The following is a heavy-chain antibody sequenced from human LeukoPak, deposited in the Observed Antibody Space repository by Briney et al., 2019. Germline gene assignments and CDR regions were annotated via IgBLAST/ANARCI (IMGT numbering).Heavy chain of an antibody. Sequence: SETLSLTCTVSGGSISSYYWSWIRQPAGKGLEWIGRFYISGSTNYNPSLKSRVTMSVDTSKNQFSLRLNSVTAADTAVYYCARDQWLLRGGDHDAFDIWGRGTMVTVSS. CDR1: GGSISSYY. CDR3: ARDQWLLRGGDHDAFDI. D-gene: IGHD6-19*01. J-gene: IGHJ3*02. V-gene: IGHV4-4*07. CDR2: FYISGST.